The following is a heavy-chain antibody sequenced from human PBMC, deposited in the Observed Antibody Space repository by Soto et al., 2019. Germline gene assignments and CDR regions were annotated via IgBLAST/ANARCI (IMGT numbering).Heavy chain of an antibody. V-gene: IGHV3-48*02. CDR1: GFTFSSYS. CDR3: AREYEVRGVIIPNYYYGMDV. CDR2: ISSSSSTI. Sequence: GGSLRLSCAASGFTFSSYSMNWVRQAPGKGLEWVSYISSSSSTIYYADSVKGRFTISRDNAKNSLYLQMNSLRDEDTAVYYCAREYEVRGVIIPNYYYGMDVWGQGTTVTVSS. D-gene: IGHD3-10*01. J-gene: IGHJ6*02.